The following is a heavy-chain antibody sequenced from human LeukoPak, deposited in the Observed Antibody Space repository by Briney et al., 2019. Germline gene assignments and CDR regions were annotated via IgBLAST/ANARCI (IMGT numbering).Heavy chain of an antibody. J-gene: IGHJ6*03. Sequence: GGSLRLSCAASGFTFSSYGMHWVRQAPGKGLEWVAFIRYDGSNEYYADSVNGRFTISRDNSKNTLYLQMNSLRAEDTAVYYCAKGPYCSGGTCYLNYYYMDVWGKGTTVTVSS. CDR2: IRYDGSNE. V-gene: IGHV3-30*02. D-gene: IGHD2-15*01. CDR3: AKGPYCSGGTCYLNYYYMDV. CDR1: GFTFSSYG.